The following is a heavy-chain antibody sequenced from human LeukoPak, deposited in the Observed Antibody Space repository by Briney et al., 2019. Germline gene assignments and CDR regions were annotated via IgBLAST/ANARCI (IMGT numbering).Heavy chain of an antibody. V-gene: IGHV3-48*04. CDR1: GFTFSSYS. Sequence: GGSLRLSCAASGFTFSSYSMNWVRQAPGKGLEWVSYISSSSSTIYYADSVKGRFTISRDNAKNSLYLQMNSLRAKDTAVYYCARDQKVGATFYYYYGMDVWGQGTTVTVSS. J-gene: IGHJ6*02. CDR3: ARDQKVGATFYYYYGMDV. D-gene: IGHD1-26*01. CDR2: ISSSSSTI.